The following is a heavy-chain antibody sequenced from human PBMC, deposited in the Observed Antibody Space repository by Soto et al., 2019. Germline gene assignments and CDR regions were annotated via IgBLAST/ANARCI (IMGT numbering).Heavy chain of an antibody. CDR1: GGSINTFY. Sequence: SETLSLTCTVSGGSINTFYWSWVRQPAGKGLEWIGRIFSSGSTSFNPSLGSRVAMSVDTSKNHFSLNLSSVTAADMAVYYCAREGSYSAYNFAHGIQLWSFDFWGQGALVTVSS. D-gene: IGHD5-12*01. CDR3: AREGSYSAYNFAHGIQLWSFDF. J-gene: IGHJ4*02. V-gene: IGHV4-4*07. CDR2: IFSSGST.